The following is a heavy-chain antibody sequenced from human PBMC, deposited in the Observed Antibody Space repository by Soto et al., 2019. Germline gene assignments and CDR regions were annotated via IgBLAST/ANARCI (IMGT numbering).Heavy chain of an antibody. CDR2: IPYDGSNK. J-gene: IGHJ4*02. CDR1: GFTFSSYA. CDR3: ARTRAEMAGEVDY. D-gene: IGHD6-19*01. Sequence: QVQLVESGGGVVQPGRSLRLSCAASGFTFSSYAMHWVRQAPGKGLEWVAVIPYDGSNKYYADSVKGRFTISRDNSKNTLYLKINRMRAEDTAEYYCARTRAEMAGEVDYWGQGTLVTVSS. V-gene: IGHV3-30-3*01.